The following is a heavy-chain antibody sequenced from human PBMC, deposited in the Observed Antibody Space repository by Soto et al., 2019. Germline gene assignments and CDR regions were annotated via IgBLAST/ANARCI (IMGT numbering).Heavy chain of an antibody. Sequence: GASVKVSCKASGGTFTRYAISGVRQAPGQGLEWMGGIIPMFGTANYAQKFQGRLSITADESTSTVYMDLSSLRSDDTAVYYCARQFDYDRGGYYYAYWGQGTLVTVSS. CDR1: GGTFTRYA. CDR2: IIPMFGTA. CDR3: ARQFDYDRGGYYYAY. D-gene: IGHD3-22*01. V-gene: IGHV1-69*13. J-gene: IGHJ4*01.